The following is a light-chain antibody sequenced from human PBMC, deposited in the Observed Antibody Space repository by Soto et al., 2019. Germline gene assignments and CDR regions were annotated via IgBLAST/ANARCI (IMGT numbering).Light chain of an antibody. V-gene: IGKV1-5*03. J-gene: IGKJ2*01. CDR2: KAS. CDR1: QSFNDW. CDR3: QQYNTYFRT. Sequence: DLRMTQSPSTLSASVGDRVTITCRAGQSFNDWLAGYQQKLGKAPKLVIYKASSIESGVPSIFSGSGSGTEFTLGISSLQTDDFATDYCQQYNTYFRTFGQGTKLESK.